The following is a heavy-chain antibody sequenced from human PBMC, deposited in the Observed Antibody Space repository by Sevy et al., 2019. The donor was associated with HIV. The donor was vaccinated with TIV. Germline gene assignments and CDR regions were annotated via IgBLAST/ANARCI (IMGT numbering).Heavy chain of an antibody. J-gene: IGHJ5*02. D-gene: IGHD2-15*01. CDR2: ISAYNGNT. V-gene: IGHV1-18*01. CDR3: ASAGWRDCSGGSCYSGPWGGWFDP. Sequence: ASVKVSCKASGYTFTSFGFSWVRQAPGQGLEWMGWISAYNGNTNYAQKLQGRVTMTTDTSTSTAYMELRSLRSDDTDVYSGASAGWRDCSGGSCYSGPWGGWFDPWGQGTLVTVSS. CDR1: GYTFTSFG.